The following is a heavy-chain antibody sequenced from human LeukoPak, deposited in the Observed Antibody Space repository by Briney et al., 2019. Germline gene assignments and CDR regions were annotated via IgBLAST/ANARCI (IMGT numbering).Heavy chain of an antibody. Sequence: ASVKVSCKASGYTFIGYYMHWVRQAPGQGLEWMGWINPNSGGANYAQKFQGRVTMTRDTSISTAFMELSSLRSDDTAVYYCARLDYDALDIRGQGTMVIVSS. CDR3: ARLDYDALDI. CDR1: GYTFIGYY. D-gene: IGHD3/OR15-3a*01. J-gene: IGHJ3*02. CDR2: INPNSGGA. V-gene: IGHV1-2*02.